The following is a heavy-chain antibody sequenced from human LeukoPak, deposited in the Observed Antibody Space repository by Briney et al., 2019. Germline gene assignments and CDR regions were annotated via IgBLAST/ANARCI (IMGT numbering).Heavy chain of an antibody. CDR3: ARDLITMVRGAAPRWFDP. Sequence: AASVKVSCKASGYTFTSYYMHWVRQAPGQGLEWMGIINPSGCSTSYAQKFQGRVTMTRDTSTSTVYMELSSLRSEDTAVYYCARDLITMVRGAAPRWFDPWGQGTLVTVSS. D-gene: IGHD3-10*01. CDR1: GYTFTSYY. CDR2: INPSGCST. J-gene: IGHJ5*02. V-gene: IGHV1-46*01.